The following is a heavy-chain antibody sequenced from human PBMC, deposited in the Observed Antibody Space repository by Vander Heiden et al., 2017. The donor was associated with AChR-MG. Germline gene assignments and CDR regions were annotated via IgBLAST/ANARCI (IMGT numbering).Heavy chain of an antibody. J-gene: IGHJ4*02. V-gene: IGHV3-23*01. CDR2: ISGSGGST. Sequence: EVQLLESGGGLVQPGGSLRLSCAASGFTFSSYAMRWVRQAPGKGLEWFSAISGSGGSTSYADSVKGRFTISRDNSKNTLYLQMNSLRAEDTAVYYCAKGAYYDSSGYYGGFDYWGQGTLVTVSS. D-gene: IGHD3-22*01. CDR3: AKGAYYDSSGYYGGFDY. CDR1: GFTFSSYA.